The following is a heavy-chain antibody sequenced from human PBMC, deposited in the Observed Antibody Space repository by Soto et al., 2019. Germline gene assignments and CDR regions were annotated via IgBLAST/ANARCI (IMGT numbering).Heavy chain of an antibody. Sequence: SETLSLTCTVSGGSISSGDYYWSWIRQPPGKGLEWIAYIHYSGSTYYNPSLKSRVIISVDTSKNQFSLKLSSVTAADTAVYSCARMISPKTPAGIPDYWGQGTLVTVSS. CDR1: GGSISSGDYY. D-gene: IGHD3-10*01. CDR3: ARMISPKTPAGIPDY. CDR2: IHYSGST. J-gene: IGHJ4*02. V-gene: IGHV4-30-4*01.